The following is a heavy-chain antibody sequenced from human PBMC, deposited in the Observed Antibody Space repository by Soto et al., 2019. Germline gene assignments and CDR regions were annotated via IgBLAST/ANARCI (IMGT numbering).Heavy chain of an antibody. CDR3: ARVIVFDWAHYYYGMDV. D-gene: IGHD3-9*01. Sequence: SETLSLTCTVSGGSISSYYWSWIRQPPGKGLEWIGYIYYSGSTNYNPSLKSRVTISVDTSKNQFSLKLSSVTAADTAVYYCARVIVFDWAHYYYGMDVWGQGTTVTVSS. V-gene: IGHV4-59*01. CDR1: GGSISSYY. CDR2: IYYSGST. J-gene: IGHJ6*02.